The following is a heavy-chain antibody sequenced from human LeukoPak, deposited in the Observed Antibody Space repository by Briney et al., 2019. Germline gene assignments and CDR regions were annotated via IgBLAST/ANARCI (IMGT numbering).Heavy chain of an antibody. D-gene: IGHD5-18*01. Sequence: ASVKVSCKASGYTFTSYGISWVRQAPGQGLEWMGWISAYNGNTNYAQKLQGRVTMTTDTSTSTAYMELRSLRSDDTAVYYCARDRALTAMVTFDYWGQGTLVTVSS. CDR1: GYTFTSYG. V-gene: IGHV1-18*01. CDR3: ARDRALTAMVTFDY. J-gene: IGHJ4*02. CDR2: ISAYNGNT.